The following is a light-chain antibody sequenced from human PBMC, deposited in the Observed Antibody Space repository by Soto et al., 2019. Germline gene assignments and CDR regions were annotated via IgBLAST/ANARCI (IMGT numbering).Light chain of an antibody. CDR1: QSFSSD. CDR3: QQRSNWPPVIT. CDR2: DAS. J-gene: IGKJ5*01. V-gene: IGKV3-11*01. Sequence: PGERATLSCRASQSFSSDLAWYQQKPGQAPRLLIYDASKRATGIPARFSGRGSGTDFTLTISSLEPEDFAVYYCQQRSNWPPVITFGQGTRLEIK.